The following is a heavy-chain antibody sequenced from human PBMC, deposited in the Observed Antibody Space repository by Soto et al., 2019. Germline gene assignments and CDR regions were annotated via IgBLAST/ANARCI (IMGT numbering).Heavy chain of an antibody. CDR1: GGAISSYY. CDR2: VFSSGST. J-gene: IGHJ6*02. D-gene: IGHD3-3*02. Sequence: SETLSLTCSVPGGAISSYYWSWVRQPAGKGLEWIGRVFSSGSTNYNASLKSRVTMSIDTSKSEVSLTLRSVTAADTAVYYCARVAFSYFGMDVWGPGTTVTVSS. V-gene: IGHV4-4*07. CDR3: ARVAFSYFGMDV.